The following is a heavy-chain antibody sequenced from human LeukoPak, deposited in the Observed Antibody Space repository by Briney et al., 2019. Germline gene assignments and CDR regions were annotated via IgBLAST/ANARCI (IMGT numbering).Heavy chain of an antibody. Sequence: SETLTLPCTVSGGSINNYYRSWVRQPPGKGLEGLGYIYHSGPTNYKASLKRGGTISIDTSKTHFSLKQRSVPAADTAVYYCATHYESSGYYSWMRFDPWGQGTLVTVSS. D-gene: IGHD3-22*01. V-gene: IGHV4-59*08. J-gene: IGHJ5*02. CDR2: IYHSGPT. CDR3: ATHYESSGYYSWMRFDP. CDR1: GGSINNYY.